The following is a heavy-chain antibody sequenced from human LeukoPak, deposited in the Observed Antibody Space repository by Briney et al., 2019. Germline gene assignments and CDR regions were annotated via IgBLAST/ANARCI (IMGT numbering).Heavy chain of an antibody. CDR2: ISSSSSYI. J-gene: IGHJ4*02. CDR3: ARGGEYSSSAGDY. Sequence: GGALTLSCAASGFSFSTYWMTWVRQAPGKGLEWVSSISSSSSYIYYADSVKGRFTISRDNAKNSLYLQMNSLRAEDTAVYYCARGGEYSSSAGDYWGQGTLVTVSS. CDR1: GFSFSTYW. D-gene: IGHD6-6*01. V-gene: IGHV3-21*01.